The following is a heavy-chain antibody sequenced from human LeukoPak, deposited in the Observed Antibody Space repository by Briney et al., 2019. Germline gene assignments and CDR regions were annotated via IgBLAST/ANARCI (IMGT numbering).Heavy chain of an antibody. Sequence: TLSLTCTVSGGSISSGSYYWSWIRQPAGKGLEWIGRIYTSGSTNYNPSLKSRVTISVDTSKNQFSLKLSSVTAADTAVYYCARDSKAPGYFDYWGQGTLVTVSS. CDR3: ARDSKAPGYFDY. CDR2: IYTSGST. CDR1: GGSISSGSYY. V-gene: IGHV4-61*02. J-gene: IGHJ4*02. D-gene: IGHD3-10*01.